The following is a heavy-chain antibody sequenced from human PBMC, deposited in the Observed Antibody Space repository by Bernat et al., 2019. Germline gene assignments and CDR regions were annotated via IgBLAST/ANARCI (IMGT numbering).Heavy chain of an antibody. Sequence: QVQLQESGPGLVKPSETLSLTCTVSGGSISSHYWSWIRQPPGKGLEWIGYIYYSGSTNYNPSLKSRVTISVDTSKNQFSLKLTSVTAADTAVYYCASVFGGNSAYWYFDLWGRGTLVTVSS. CDR3: ASVFGGNSAYWYFDL. D-gene: IGHD4-23*01. V-gene: IGHV4-59*11. CDR1: GGSISSHY. J-gene: IGHJ2*01. CDR2: IYYSGST.